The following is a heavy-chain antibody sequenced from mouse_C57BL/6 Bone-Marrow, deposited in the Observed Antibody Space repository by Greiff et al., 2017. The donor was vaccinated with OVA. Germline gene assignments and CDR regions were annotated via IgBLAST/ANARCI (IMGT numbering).Heavy chain of an antibody. CDR2: VDPEDGET. Sequence: EVQLQQSGAELVKPGASVKLSCTASGFNIKDYYMHWVKQRTEQGLEWIGRVDPEDGETKYAPTFQGKATITADTSSNTAYLQLSSLTSEDTAVYYGARWYKYFDVWGTGTTVTVSS. D-gene: IGHD1-1*02. CDR1: GFNIKDYY. J-gene: IGHJ1*03. CDR3: ARWYKYFDV. V-gene: IGHV14-2*01.